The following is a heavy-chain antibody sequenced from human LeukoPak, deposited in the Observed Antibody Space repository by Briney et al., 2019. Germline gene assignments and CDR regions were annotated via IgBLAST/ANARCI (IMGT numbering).Heavy chain of an antibody. J-gene: IGHJ4*02. CDR2: IYYSGST. D-gene: IGHD3-10*01. V-gene: IGHV4-59*12. CDR1: GGSINNYY. Sequence: SETLSLTCTFSGGSINNYYWNWIRQPPGAGLEWIGYIYYSGSTKYNPSLESRVTMSLDTSKNQFSLKLSSVTAADTAVYYCARKENVYYYFDYWGQGTLVTVSS. CDR3: ARKENVYYYFDY.